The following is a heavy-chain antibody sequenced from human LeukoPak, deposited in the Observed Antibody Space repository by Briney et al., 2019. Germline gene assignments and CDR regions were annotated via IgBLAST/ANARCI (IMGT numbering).Heavy chain of an antibody. CDR3: ASEDGGSGSNKLTGTARTFDY. CDR1: GFTFSSYW. V-gene: IGHV4-34*01. J-gene: IGHJ4*02. CDR2: INHSGST. Sequence: PGGSLRLSCAASGFTFSSYWMPWVRQPPGKGLEWIGEINHSGSTNYNPSLKSRVTISVDTSKNQFSLKLSSVTAADTAVYYCASEDGGSGSNKLTGTARTFDYWGQGTLVTVSS. D-gene: IGHD3-10*01.